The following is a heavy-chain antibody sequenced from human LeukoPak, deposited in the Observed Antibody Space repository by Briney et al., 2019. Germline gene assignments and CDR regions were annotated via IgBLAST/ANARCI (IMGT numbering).Heavy chain of an antibody. D-gene: IGHD3-9*01. Sequence: GGSLRLSCATSGFTFDDYAMHWVRQAPGQGLEWVSLISGDGGDTYYADSVKGRFTISRDNSKNSLYLQMHSLRTEDTALYYCAKDDTLIGPYIPWFDPWGQGTLVTVSS. CDR3: AKDDTLIGPYIPWFDP. CDR1: GFTFDDYA. CDR2: ISGDGGDT. V-gene: IGHV3-43*02. J-gene: IGHJ5*02.